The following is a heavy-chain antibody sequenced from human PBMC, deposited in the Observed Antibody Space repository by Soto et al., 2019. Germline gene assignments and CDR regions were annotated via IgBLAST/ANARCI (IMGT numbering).Heavy chain of an antibody. CDR1: GGTFSSYA. J-gene: IGHJ4*02. CDR2: IIPIFGTA. Sequence: GASVKVSCKASGGTFSSYAISWVRQAPGQGLEWMGGIIPIFGTANYAQKFQGRVTITADESTSTAYMELSSLRSEDTAEYYCARSIYGMTTVTASYFDYWGQGTLVTVSS. V-gene: IGHV1-69*13. D-gene: IGHD4-17*01. CDR3: ARSIYGMTTVTASYFDY.